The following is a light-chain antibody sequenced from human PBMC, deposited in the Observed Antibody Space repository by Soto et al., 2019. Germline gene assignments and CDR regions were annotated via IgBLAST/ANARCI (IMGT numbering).Light chain of an antibody. CDR3: QQYGSSSFT. J-gene: IGKJ2*01. V-gene: IGKV3-20*01. CDR1: QSVSSSY. Sequence: EIVLTQSPGTLSLSSGERATLSCRASQSVSSSYLAWYQQKPGQAPRLLVYATSSRATGIPDRFSGGGSATDFTLTTSRLEPEDFAVYYCQQYGSSSFTFCQEAKLEI. CDR2: ATS.